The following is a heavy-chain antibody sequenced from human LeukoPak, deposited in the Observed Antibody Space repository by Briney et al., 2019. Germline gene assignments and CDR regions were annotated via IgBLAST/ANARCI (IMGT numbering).Heavy chain of an antibody. Sequence: SETLSLTCTVSGDASSRSRYYWGWIRQPPGKGLGWIGYIYYTGTAKSNPSLKSRVTTSIETSKNQFSLKLSSVTAADTAVYYCARYDRSGYSLELWGQGTLVTVSS. CDR3: ARYDRSGYSLEL. J-gene: IGHJ4*02. CDR1: GDASSRSRYY. CDR2: IYYTGTA. D-gene: IGHD3-22*01. V-gene: IGHV4-61*05.